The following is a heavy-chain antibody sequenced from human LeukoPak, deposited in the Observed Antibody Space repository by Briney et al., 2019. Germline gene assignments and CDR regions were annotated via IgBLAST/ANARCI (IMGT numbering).Heavy chain of an antibody. V-gene: IGHV1-46*01. CDR2: INPSGGST. CDR1: GYTFTSYY. Sequence: ASVKVSCKASGYTFTSYYMHWVRQAPGQGLEWMGIINPSGGSTTYAQKFQGRVTMTRDTSTSTVYMDLSSLRSEDTAVYYCARAYSGYSIDFWGQGTLVTVSS. CDR3: ARAYSGYSIDF. J-gene: IGHJ4*02. D-gene: IGHD3-22*01.